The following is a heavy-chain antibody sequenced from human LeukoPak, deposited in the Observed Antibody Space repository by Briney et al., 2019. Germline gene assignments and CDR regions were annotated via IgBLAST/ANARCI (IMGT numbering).Heavy chain of an antibody. Sequence: PSETLSLTCTVSGYSITSGYYWGWVRQAPGKGLEWVSSISSSSSYIYYADSVKGRFTISRDNAKNSLYLQMNSLRAEDTAVYYCARDRWPQDTAMGPPGHYWGQGTLVTVSS. CDR1: GYSITSGYY. J-gene: IGHJ4*02. CDR3: ARDRWPQDTAMGPPGHY. D-gene: IGHD5-18*01. CDR2: ISSSSSYI. V-gene: IGHV3-21*01.